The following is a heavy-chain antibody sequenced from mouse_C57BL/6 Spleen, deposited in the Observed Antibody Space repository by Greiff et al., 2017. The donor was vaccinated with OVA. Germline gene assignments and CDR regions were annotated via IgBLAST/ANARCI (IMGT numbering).Heavy chain of an antibody. CDR1: GFTFSDYY. D-gene: IGHD1-1*01. CDR2: INYDGSST. V-gene: IGHV5-16*01. J-gene: IGHJ2*01. CDR3: ARDGGYYGYFDY. Sequence: VQVVESEGGLVQPGSSMKLSCTASGFTFSDYYMAWVRQVPEKGLEWVANINYDGSSTYYLDSLKSRFIISRDNAKNILYLQMSSLKSEDTATYYCARDGGYYGYFDYWGQGTTLTVSS.